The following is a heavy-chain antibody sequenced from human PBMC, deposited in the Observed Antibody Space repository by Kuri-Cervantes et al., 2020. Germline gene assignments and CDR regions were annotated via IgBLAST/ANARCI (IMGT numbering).Heavy chain of an antibody. CDR3: ARWPNYYGPFDAFDI. J-gene: IGHJ3*02. CDR2: IIPIFGTA. CDR1: GGTFSSYA. V-gene: IGHV1-69*06. Sequence: SVKVSCKASGGTFSSYAISWVRQAPGQGLEWMGGIIPIFGTANYAQKFQGRVTITADKSTSTAYMELSSLRSEDTAVYYCARWPNYYGPFDAFDIWGQGTMVTVSS. D-gene: IGHD3-10*01.